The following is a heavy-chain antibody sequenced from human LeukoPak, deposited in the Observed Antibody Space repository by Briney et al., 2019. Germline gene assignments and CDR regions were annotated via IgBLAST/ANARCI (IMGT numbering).Heavy chain of an antibody. J-gene: IGHJ4*02. CDR2: ISSSGSTI. CDR3: ARTVARIGY. D-gene: IGHD4-23*01. CDR1: GFTFSTYW. Sequence: SGGSLRLSCAASGFTFSTYWMNWVRQAPGKGLEWVSHISSSGSTIYYADSVKGRFTISRDNSKNSLYLQMNSLRAEDTAVYYCARTVARIGYWGQGTLVTVSS. V-gene: IGHV3-48*04.